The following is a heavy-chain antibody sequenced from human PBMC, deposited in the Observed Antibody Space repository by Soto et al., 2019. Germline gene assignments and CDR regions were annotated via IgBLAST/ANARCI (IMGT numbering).Heavy chain of an antibody. V-gene: IGHV4-31*03. J-gene: IGHJ6*02. CDR1: VGSISSVGHY. CDR3: ARESGGYDSSTRYGLDV. Sequence: TLSLTCSVPVGSISSVGHYWTWILQQPGKGLEWIGYIYYSGSTDYNPSLKSRVTISVDRSKNQFSLNLSSVTAADTAIYYCARESGGYDSSTRYGLDVWGQGTTVTVSS. CDR2: IYYSGST. D-gene: IGHD6-25*01.